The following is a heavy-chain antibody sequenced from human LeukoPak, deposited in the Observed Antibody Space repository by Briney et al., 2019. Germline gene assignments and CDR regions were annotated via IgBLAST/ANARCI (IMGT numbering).Heavy chain of an antibody. D-gene: IGHD1-26*01. CDR2: ISSSSRTI. J-gene: IGHJ3*02. V-gene: IGHV3-48*01. CDR1: GFTFSTYS. CDR3: ARGPLVGVTVSDGAFDI. Sequence: GGSLRLSCAASGFTFSTYSMNWVRQAPGKGLEWVSYISSSSRTIYYADSVKGRFTISRDNVKNSLSLQMNSLRAEDTAVYYCARGPLVGVTVSDGAFDIWGQGTMVTVSS.